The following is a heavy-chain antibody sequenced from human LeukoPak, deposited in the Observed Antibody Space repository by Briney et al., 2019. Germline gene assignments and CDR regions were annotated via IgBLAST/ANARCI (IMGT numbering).Heavy chain of an antibody. CDR3: ARGGYYYYYGMDV. J-gene: IGHJ6*02. CDR1: GGSISSGGYY. CDR2: IYYSGTT. Sequence: SQTLSLTCTVSGGSISSGGYYWSWIRQHPGKGLEWIGYIYYSGTTYYNPSLKSRVTTSMDTSKNQFSLRLSSVTAEDTAVYYCARGGYYYYYGMDVWGQGTTVTVSS. V-gene: IGHV4-31*03.